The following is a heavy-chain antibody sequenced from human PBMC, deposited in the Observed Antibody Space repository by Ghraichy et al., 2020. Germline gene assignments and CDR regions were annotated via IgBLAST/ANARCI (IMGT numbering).Heavy chain of an antibody. D-gene: IGHD3-16*02. CDR2: RSHDGSKK. CDR1: GFTFSTYS. J-gene: IGHJ4*02. Sequence: GGSLRLSCAASGFTFSTYSMHWVRQAPGKGLEWVAGRSHDGSKKFYADSVEGRFTISRDDSESTLYLQMNSLRAEDTAVYYCARDWNVIPEGGDYWVQGTLVTVSS. CDR3: ARDWNVIPEGGDY. V-gene: IGHV3-30*04.